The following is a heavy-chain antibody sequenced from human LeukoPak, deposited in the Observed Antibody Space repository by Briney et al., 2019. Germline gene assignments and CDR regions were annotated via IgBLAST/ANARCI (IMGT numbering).Heavy chain of an antibody. CDR3: ARDDGYDILTGYADY. CDR2: IWYDGSNK. J-gene: IGHJ4*02. Sequence: PGRSLRLSCAASGFTFSSYGMHWVRQAPGKGLEWVAVIWYDGSNKYYADSVKGRFTISRDNSKNTLYLQMNSLRAKDTAVYYCARDDGYDILTGYADYWGQGTLATVSS. D-gene: IGHD3-9*01. CDR1: GFTFSSYG. V-gene: IGHV3-33*01.